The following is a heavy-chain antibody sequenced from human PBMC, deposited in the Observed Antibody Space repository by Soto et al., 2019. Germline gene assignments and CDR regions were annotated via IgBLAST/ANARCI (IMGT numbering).Heavy chain of an antibody. CDR3: AKDPPRYGSGTNWFDP. J-gene: IGHJ5*02. CDR1: GFTFSSYA. V-gene: IGHV3-23*01. CDR2: ISGSGGST. D-gene: IGHD3-10*01. Sequence: EVQLLESGGGLVQPGGSLRLSCAASGFTFSSYAMSWVRQAPGKGLEWVSAISGSGGSTYYADSVKGRFTISRDSSKNTLYLQMNSLRAEDTAVYYCAKDPPRYGSGTNWFDPWGQGTLVTVSS.